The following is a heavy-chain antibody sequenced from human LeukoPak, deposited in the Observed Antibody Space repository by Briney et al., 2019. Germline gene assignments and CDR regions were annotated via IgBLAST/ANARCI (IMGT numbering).Heavy chain of an antibody. J-gene: IGHJ5*02. CDR2: ISGSGGST. V-gene: IGHV3-23*01. CDR1: GLTFSNYA. Sequence: GGSLRLSCAASGLTFSNYAMSWVRQAPGKGLEWVSAISGSGGSTYYADSVKGRFTISRDNSKNTLYLQMNSLRAEDTAVYYCARGRYSRTCRWLDPWGQGTLVTVSS. CDR3: ARGRYSRTCRWLDP. D-gene: IGHD4-11*01.